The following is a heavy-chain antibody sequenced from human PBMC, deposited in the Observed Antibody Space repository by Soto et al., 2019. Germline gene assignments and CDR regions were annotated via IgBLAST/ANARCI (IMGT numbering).Heavy chain of an antibody. CDR3: ARGEVEVAAKNYYYYGMDV. D-gene: IGHD2-15*01. J-gene: IGHJ6*02. V-gene: IGHV1-2*02. CDR2: INPNSGGT. Sequence: GASVKVSCKASGYTFTGYYMHWVRQAPGQGLEWMGWINPNSGGTNYAQKFQGRVTMTRDTSISTAYMELSRLRSDDTAVYYCARGEVEVAAKNYYYYGMDVWGQGTTVTVSS. CDR1: GYTFTGYY.